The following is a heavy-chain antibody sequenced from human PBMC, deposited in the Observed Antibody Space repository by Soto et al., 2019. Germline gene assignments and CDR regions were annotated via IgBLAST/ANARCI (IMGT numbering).Heavy chain of an antibody. D-gene: IGHD3-16*01. V-gene: IGHV4-59*08. J-gene: IGHJ3*02. CDR3: ARRYGWAFDI. Sequence: ETLSLTCTVSGGSISSYYWAWVRQPPGKGLEWIGNIYYSGSTNYNPSLKSRVTISVDTSKNQFSLKLSSVTAADTAVYYCARRYGWAFDIWGQGTMVTVSS. CDR2: IYYSGST. CDR1: GGSISSYY.